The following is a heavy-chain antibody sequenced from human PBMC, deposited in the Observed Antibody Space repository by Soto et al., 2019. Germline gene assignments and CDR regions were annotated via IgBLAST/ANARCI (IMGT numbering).Heavy chain of an antibody. Sequence: EVQLLESGGRLVQPGGSLRLSCAASGFTFSSYAMSWVRQAPGKWLEWVSAISGSGGSTYYAAAVKGRFTISRDNSKNTLYLQMNSLRAADTAVYYCAKVRDGYNDSAPFDYWGQGTLFTFSS. CDR3: AKVRDGYNDSAPFDY. D-gene: IGHD5-12*01. V-gene: IGHV3-23*01. J-gene: IGHJ4*02. CDR2: ISGSGGST. CDR1: GFTFSSYA.